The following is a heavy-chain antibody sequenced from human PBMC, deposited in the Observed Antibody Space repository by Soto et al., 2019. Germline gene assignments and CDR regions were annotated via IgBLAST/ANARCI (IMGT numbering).Heavy chain of an antibody. CDR2: IYSGGST. D-gene: IGHD5-12*01. V-gene: IGHV3-66*01. Sequence: QLGGSLRLSCAASGFTVSSNYMSWVRQAPGKGLEWVSVIYSGGSTYYADSVKGRFTISRDNSKNTLYLQMNSLRAEDTAVYYCARDNIVATADAFDIWGQGTMVTVSS. CDR1: GFTVSSNY. CDR3: ARDNIVATADAFDI. J-gene: IGHJ3*02.